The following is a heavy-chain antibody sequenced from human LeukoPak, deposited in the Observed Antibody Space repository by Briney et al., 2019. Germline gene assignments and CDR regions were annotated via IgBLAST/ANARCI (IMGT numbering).Heavy chain of an antibody. CDR3: ARLVCGGDCYSDY. D-gene: IGHD2-21*02. CDR2: INHSGST. Sequence: SETLSLTCAVYGGSFSGYYWSWIRQPPGKGLEWIGEINHSGSTNYNPSLKSRVTISVDTSKNQFPLKLSSVTAADTAVYYCARLVCGGDCYSDYWGQGTLVTVSS. J-gene: IGHJ4*02. V-gene: IGHV4-34*01. CDR1: GGSFSGYY.